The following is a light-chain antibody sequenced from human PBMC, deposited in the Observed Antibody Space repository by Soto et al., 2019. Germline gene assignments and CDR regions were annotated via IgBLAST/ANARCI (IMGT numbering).Light chain of an antibody. CDR1: QSISDT. CDR3: QHYNEWPLT. V-gene: IGKV3-15*01. Sequence: EIVMTQSPATLSVSPGGRATLSCGASQSISDTLAWYQQKPGQAPRLLIHGASTRAPGFPARFSGSGSGTEFTLTISSLQSEDFAIYYCQHYNEWPLTFGGGTKVDIK. CDR2: GAS. J-gene: IGKJ4*01.